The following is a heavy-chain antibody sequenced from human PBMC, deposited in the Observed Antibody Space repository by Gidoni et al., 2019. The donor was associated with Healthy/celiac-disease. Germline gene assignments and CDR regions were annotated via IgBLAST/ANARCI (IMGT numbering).Heavy chain of an antibody. CDR2: ISGSGGST. CDR1: GFTFSSYA. CDR3: AKEGVLLWFGELLYYFDY. J-gene: IGHJ4*02. D-gene: IGHD3-10*01. V-gene: IGHV3-23*01. Sequence: EVQLLESGGGLVQPGGSLRLSSAASGFTFSSYAMIWVRQAPGKGLEWVSAISGSGGSTYYADSVKGRFTISRDNSKNTLYLQMNSLRAEDTAVYYCAKEGVLLWFGELLYYFDYWGQGTLVTVSS.